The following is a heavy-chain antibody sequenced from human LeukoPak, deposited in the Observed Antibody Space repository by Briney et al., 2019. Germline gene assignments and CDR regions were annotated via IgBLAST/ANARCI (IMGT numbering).Heavy chain of an antibody. Sequence: SETLSLTCSVSSGSVRSNYYSWAWIRQAPGKGLEWDGGLDVSGNTYYNPSLKSRLTMSVDTSKNHFSPNLKSVAAADTSVYYCARRLRIGAAEWFDPWGQGIMVTVSS. CDR3: ARRLRIGAAEWFDP. J-gene: IGHJ5*02. D-gene: IGHD2-15*01. CDR1: SGSVRSNYYS. V-gene: IGHV4-39*02. CDR2: LDVSGNT.